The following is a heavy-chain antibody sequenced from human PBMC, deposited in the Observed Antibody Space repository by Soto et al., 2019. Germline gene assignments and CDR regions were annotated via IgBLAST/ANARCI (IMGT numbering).Heavy chain of an antibody. CDR3: AKDRRYPDDIFDI. V-gene: IGHV3-23*01. J-gene: IGHJ3*02. CDR2: ISNSGGRT. CDR1: GFTFSSYA. D-gene: IGHD3-9*01. Sequence: GGSLRLSCAASGFTFSSYAMSWVRQAPGKGLEWVSTISNSGGRTYYADSVKGRFAISRDNSKNTLYLQMDSLRAEDTATYYCAKDRRYPDDIFDIWGQGTMVTVSS.